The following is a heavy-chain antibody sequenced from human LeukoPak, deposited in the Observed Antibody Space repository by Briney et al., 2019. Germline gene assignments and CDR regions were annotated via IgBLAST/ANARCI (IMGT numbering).Heavy chain of an antibody. D-gene: IGHD3-22*01. CDR2: INHSGST. CDR3: ARGRRYGSSGYYSNWFDP. CDR1: GGSFSGYY. Sequence: ASETLSLTCAVYGGSFSGYYWSWIRRPPGKGLEWIGEINHSGSTNYNPSLKSRVTISVDTSKNQFSLKLSSVTAADTAVYYCARGRRYGSSGYYSNWFDPWGQGTLVTVSS. V-gene: IGHV4-34*01. J-gene: IGHJ5*02.